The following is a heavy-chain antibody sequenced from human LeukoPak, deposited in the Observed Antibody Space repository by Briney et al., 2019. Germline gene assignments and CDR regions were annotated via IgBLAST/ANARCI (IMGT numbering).Heavy chain of an antibody. CDR3: ARGLGKYQLLHTSYYFDY. Sequence: GGSLRLSCAASGFTFSHYYMSWVRQAPGKGLEWVAAILYDGSKKYYADSVKGRFSVYRDNSNYTLYMELNSLRAEDTALYSCARGLGKYQLLHTSYYFDYWGQGTLVTVSS. J-gene: IGHJ4*02. CDR1: GFTFSHYY. CDR2: ILYDGSKK. D-gene: IGHD2-2*01. V-gene: IGHV3-30*03.